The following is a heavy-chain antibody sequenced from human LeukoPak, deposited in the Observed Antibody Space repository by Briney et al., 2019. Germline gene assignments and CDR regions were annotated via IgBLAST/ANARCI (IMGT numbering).Heavy chain of an antibody. V-gene: IGHV1-69*05. D-gene: IGHD4-17*01. CDR2: IISIFGTA. Sequence: SVKLSCKASGGTFSSYAISWVRQAPGQGLEWMGGIISIFGTANYAQKFQGRVTITTDESTNTAYMELSSLRSEDTAVYYCASAGMGHDGDYMYWGQGTLVTVSS. J-gene: IGHJ4*02. CDR1: GGTFSSYA. CDR3: ASAGMGHDGDYMY.